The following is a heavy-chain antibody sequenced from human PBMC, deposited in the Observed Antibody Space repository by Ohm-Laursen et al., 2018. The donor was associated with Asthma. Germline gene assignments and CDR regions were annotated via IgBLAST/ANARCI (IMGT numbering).Heavy chain of an antibody. CDR2: ISGSGGST. CDR3: AKATLRYFDWLSDYYYGMDV. D-gene: IGHD3-9*01. CDR1: GFTFSSYA. J-gene: IGHJ6*02. V-gene: IGHV3-23*01. Sequence: GSLRLSCAASGFTFSSYAMSWVRQAPGKGLEWVSAISGSGGSTYYADSVKGRFTISRDNSKNTLYLQMNSLRAEDTAVYYCAKATLRYFDWLSDYYYGMDVWGQGTTVTVSS.